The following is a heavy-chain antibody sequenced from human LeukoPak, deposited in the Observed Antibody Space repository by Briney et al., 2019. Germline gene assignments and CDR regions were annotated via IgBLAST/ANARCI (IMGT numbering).Heavy chain of an antibody. D-gene: IGHD2-8*01. V-gene: IGHV4-34*01. Sequence: SETLSLTCAVYGGSFSVYYWSWIRPPLEKGREWIGEINHSGSTNYNPPLKSRVTIPVDTSKNQFSLKLSTVTAAETAVYYCESGGQDIVLMDPDQDGAFDIWGQGTMVTVSS. CDR1: GGSFSVYY. J-gene: IGHJ3*02. CDR2: INHSGST. CDR3: ESGGQDIVLMDPDQDGAFDI.